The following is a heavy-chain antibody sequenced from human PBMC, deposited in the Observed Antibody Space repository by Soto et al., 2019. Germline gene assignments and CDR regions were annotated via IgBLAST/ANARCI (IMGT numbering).Heavy chain of an antibody. D-gene: IGHD5-18*01. CDR3: ASPGYSYGALYFDY. CDR2: FDPEDGET. J-gene: IGHJ4*02. V-gene: IGHV1-24*01. CDR1: GYTLTELS. Sequence: ASVKVSCKVSGYTLTELSMHWVRQAPGKGLEWMGGFDPEDGETIYAQKFQGRVTMTEDTSTDTAYMELSSLRSEDTAVYYCASPGYSYGALYFDYWGQGTLVTVSS.